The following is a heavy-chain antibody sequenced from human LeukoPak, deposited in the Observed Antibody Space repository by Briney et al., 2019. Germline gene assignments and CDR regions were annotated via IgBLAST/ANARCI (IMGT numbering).Heavy chain of an antibody. D-gene: IGHD1-26*01. Sequence: SQTLSLTCTVSGGSISSGGYYWSWIRQPPGKGLEWIGYIYHSGSTYYNPSLKSRVTISVGRSKNQFSLTLSSVTAADTAVYYCAREGRSGSYSRGPAFDIWGQGTMVTVSS. CDR3: AREGRSGSYSRGPAFDI. J-gene: IGHJ3*02. CDR1: GGSISSGGYY. CDR2: IYHSGST. V-gene: IGHV4-30-2*01.